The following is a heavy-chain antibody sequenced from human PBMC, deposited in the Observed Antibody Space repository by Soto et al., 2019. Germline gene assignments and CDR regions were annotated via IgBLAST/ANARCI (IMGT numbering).Heavy chain of an antibody. CDR2: IIPIFGTA. V-gene: IGHV1-69*13. Sequence: ASVKVSCKASGYTFTSYYIHWVRQAPGQGLEWMGGIIPIFGTANYAQKFQGRVTITADESTSTAYMELRSLRSDDTAVYYCARVKGSGYHNWFDPWGQGTLVTVSS. CDR1: GYTFTSYY. CDR3: ARVKGSGYHNWFDP. J-gene: IGHJ5*02. D-gene: IGHD3-22*01.